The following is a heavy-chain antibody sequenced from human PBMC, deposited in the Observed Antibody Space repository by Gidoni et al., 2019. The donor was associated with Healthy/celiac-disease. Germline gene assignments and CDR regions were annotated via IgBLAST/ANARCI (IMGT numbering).Heavy chain of an antibody. CDR3: ARDPGYGDYGDFDY. J-gene: IGHJ4*02. CDR1: GLTLSSYA. V-gene: IGHV3-30-3*01. CDR2: ISYDGSNK. D-gene: IGHD4-17*01. Sequence: QVQLVDSGGGVVPPGWSLRLSCSASGLTLSSYAMHWVSQAPGKGLEWVAVISYDGSNKYYADSVKGRFTISRDNSKNTLYLQMNSMRAEDTAVYYCARDPGYGDYGDFDYWGQGTLVTVSS.